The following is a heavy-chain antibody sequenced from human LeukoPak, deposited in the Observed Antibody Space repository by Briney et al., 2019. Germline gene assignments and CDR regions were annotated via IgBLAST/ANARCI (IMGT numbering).Heavy chain of an antibody. Sequence: GASVKVSCKASGYTFTNYDINWVRQATGQGLELMGWMNPNSGNTGYAQKFQGRVTMTRNTSISTAYMELSSLRSEDTALYYCARDIAGATKGGWFDTWGQGTPVTVSS. CDR2: MNPNSGNT. CDR1: GYTFTNYD. V-gene: IGHV1-8*01. CDR3: ARDIAGATKGGWFDT. D-gene: IGHD1-26*01. J-gene: IGHJ5*02.